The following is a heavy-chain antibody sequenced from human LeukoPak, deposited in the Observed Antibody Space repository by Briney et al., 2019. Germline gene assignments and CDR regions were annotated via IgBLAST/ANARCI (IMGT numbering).Heavy chain of an antibody. CDR3: ARDGTYYYDSSGYYGMDA. V-gene: IGHV3-33*01. D-gene: IGHD3-22*01. Sequence: GGSLRLSCAASGFTFSSYGMHWVRQAPGKGLEWVAVIWYDGSNKYYADSVKGRFTISRDNSKNTLYLQMNSLRAEDTAVYYCARDGTYYYDSSGYYGMDAWGQGTTVTVSS. CDR2: IWYDGSNK. J-gene: IGHJ6*02. CDR1: GFTFSSYG.